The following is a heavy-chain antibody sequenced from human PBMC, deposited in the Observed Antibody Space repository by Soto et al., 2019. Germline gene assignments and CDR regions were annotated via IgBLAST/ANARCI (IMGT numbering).Heavy chain of an antibody. Sequence: PSETLSLTCAVSGGSISSGGYSLSWIRQPPGKGLEWIVYIYHSGSTYYNPSLKSLVTISVDRSKNQFSLKLSSVTAADTAVYYCARVAYCGGDCYRGFDPWGQGTLVLVSS. CDR2: IYHSGST. J-gene: IGHJ5*02. CDR3: ARVAYCGGDCYRGFDP. CDR1: GGSISSGGYS. V-gene: IGHV4-30-2*01. D-gene: IGHD2-21*02.